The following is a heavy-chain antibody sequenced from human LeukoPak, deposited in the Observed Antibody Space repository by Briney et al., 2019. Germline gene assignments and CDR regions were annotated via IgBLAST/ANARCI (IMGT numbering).Heavy chain of an antibody. CDR2: ISNTGSSR. Sequence: PGGSLRLSCVASGFTLSTYSMNWVRQAPGKGPEWVSFISNTGSSRYYADSVKGRFTISRDNTKNSLYLQMNSLRVEDTAVYYCARGHSSGWAYFGRWGQGTLVTVSS. V-gene: IGHV3-48*04. J-gene: IGHJ5*02. CDR1: GFTLSTYS. D-gene: IGHD6-19*01. CDR3: ARGHSSGWAYFGR.